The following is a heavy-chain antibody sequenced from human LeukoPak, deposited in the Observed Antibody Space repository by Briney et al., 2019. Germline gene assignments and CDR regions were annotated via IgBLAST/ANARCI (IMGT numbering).Heavy chain of an antibody. CDR1: GITFSNYN. Sequence: GGSLGLSCAAPGITFSNYNMNWVRQAPGKGLEWISSITSSSSYTFYADSVKGRFTISRDNAKNSLYLQMNSLRVEDTAIYYCARDPYNGAYSEGYYYYYMDVWGKGTTVTVSS. V-gene: IGHV3-21*01. CDR3: ARDPYNGAYSEGYYYYYMDV. J-gene: IGHJ6*03. CDR2: ITSSSSYT. D-gene: IGHD1-1*01.